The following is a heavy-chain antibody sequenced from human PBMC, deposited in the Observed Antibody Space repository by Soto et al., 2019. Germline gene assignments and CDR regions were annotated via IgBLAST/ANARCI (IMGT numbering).Heavy chain of an antibody. CDR1: GGAFSNDY. J-gene: IGHJ5*01. CDR3: ARDRYFYDSRGYYRTLDS. CDR2: IFHSGIT. V-gene: IGHV4-59*01. Sequence: SETLSLTCFISGGAFSNDYWTWIRQSPGKGLEWIGYIFHSGITDYNPSVKSRVTISIDKSRNLFSLNLTSVTAADTAVYYCARDRYFYDSRGYYRTLDSWGEGTLVTVSS. D-gene: IGHD3-22*01.